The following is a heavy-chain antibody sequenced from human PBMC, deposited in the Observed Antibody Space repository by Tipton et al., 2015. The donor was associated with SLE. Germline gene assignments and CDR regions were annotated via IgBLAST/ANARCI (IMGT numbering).Heavy chain of an antibody. CDR2: IYHSGIT. Sequence: TLSLTCTVSGGSISGYYWSWIRQPPGKRLEWIAYIYHSGITNYNPSLKSRVTISVDTSKNQFSLKLSSVTAADTAVYYCARVPFYYYYYMDVWGKGTTVTVSS. CDR1: GGSISGYY. V-gene: IGHV4-59*07. CDR3: ARVPFYYYYYMDV. J-gene: IGHJ6*03.